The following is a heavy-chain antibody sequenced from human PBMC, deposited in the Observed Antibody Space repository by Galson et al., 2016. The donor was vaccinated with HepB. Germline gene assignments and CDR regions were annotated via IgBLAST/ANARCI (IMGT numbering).Heavy chain of an antibody. V-gene: IGHV5-10-1*01. Sequence: QSGAEVKKPGESLRISCQGFGFNFNSYWIXWXRQXPGKGLEWMGRIDPSDSYTSDRPSIEGHVTISVDKSISAVYLQWSSLRASDTAMYYCATRRLEDFVWVLLWGQGTLVTVSA. D-gene: IGHD3-9*01. CDR3: ATRRLEDFVWVLL. CDR1: GFNFNSYW. J-gene: IGHJ4*02. CDR2: IDPSDSYT.